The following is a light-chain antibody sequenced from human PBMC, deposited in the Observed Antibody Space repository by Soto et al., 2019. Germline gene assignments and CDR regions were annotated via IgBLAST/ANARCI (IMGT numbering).Light chain of an antibody. V-gene: IGKV1-39*01. CDR1: QSISSY. Sequence: DIPMTQSPSSLSASVGDRVTITCRASQSISSYLNWYQQKPGKAPKLLIYAASSLQSGVPSRFSGSGSGTDFTLTISSLQPKDFATYYCQQSYSTPVTFGGGTKVEIK. CDR2: AAS. CDR3: QQSYSTPVT. J-gene: IGKJ4*01.